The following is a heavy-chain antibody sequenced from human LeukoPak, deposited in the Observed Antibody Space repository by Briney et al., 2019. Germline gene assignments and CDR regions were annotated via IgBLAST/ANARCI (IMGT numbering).Heavy chain of an antibody. D-gene: IGHD3-10*01. CDR1: GGSFSGYY. CDR2: INHRGST. V-gene: IGHV4-34*01. CDR3: AKSLYGSGSYYNWFDP. Sequence: SETLSLTRVVYGGSFSGYYWSWIRQSPGKGLEWIGEINHRGSTNYNPSLKRRVTISLDTSKSQFSLKLSSVTAADTAVYYCAKSLYGSGSYYNWFDPWGQGTLVTVSS. J-gene: IGHJ5*02.